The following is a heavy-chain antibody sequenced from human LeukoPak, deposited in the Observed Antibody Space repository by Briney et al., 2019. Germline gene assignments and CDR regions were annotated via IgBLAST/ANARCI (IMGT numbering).Heavy chain of an antibody. CDR2: INHSGST. CDR3: ARAGLNCSGGSCYNLDY. Sequence: SETLSLTCAVYGASFSGYYWSWIRQPPGKGLEWIGEINHSGSTNYNPSLKSRVTISVDTSKNQFSLKLSSVTAADTAVYYCARAGLNCSGGSCYNLDYWGQGTLVTVSS. V-gene: IGHV4-34*01. J-gene: IGHJ4*02. D-gene: IGHD2-15*01. CDR1: GASFSGYY.